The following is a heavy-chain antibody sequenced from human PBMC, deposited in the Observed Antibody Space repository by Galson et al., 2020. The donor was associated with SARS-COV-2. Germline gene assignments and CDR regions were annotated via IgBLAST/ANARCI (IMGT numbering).Heavy chain of an antibody. CDR3: AREVDLRSSSDAFDI. Sequence: SATLSLTCTVSGDSISRPNYFWAWIRQHPEKGLEWIGYIHYNGNPYYNPSFSSRVAISADTSKNQFSLRLNSVTAADTAVYYCAREVDLRSSSDAFDIWGQGTVVTVSS. CDR1: GDSISRPNYF. CDR2: IHYNGNP. J-gene: IGHJ3*02. V-gene: IGHV4-31*03. D-gene: IGHD4-17*01.